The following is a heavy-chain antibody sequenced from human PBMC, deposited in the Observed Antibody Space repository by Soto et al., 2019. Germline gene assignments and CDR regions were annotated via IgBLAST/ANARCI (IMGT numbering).Heavy chain of an antibody. Sequence: EVQLVESGGGLVQPGGSLRLSCGASGFTFSSYEMNWVRQAPLKGLEWVSFINSRSSTIYYADSVRGRFTISRDNAKNSLFLQMNSLRAEDTAVYYCTRSNGYNGYSIDYWGQGTLVTVSS. CDR3: TRSNGYNGYSIDY. V-gene: IGHV3-48*03. D-gene: IGHD5-12*01. CDR1: GFTFSSYE. J-gene: IGHJ4*02. CDR2: INSRSSTI.